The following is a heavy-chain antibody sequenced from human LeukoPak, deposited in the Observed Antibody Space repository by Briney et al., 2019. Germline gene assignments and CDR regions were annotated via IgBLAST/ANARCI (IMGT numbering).Heavy chain of an antibody. Sequence: SETLCLTCTVSGGSISSYYWSWIRQPPGKGLEWIGYIYYSGSTNYNPSLKSRVTISVDTSKNQFSLKLSSVTAADTAVYYCARARMAGTHDYWGQGTLVTVSS. J-gene: IGHJ4*02. CDR1: GGSISSYY. CDR2: IYYSGST. V-gene: IGHV4-59*01. D-gene: IGHD6-19*01. CDR3: ARARMAGTHDY.